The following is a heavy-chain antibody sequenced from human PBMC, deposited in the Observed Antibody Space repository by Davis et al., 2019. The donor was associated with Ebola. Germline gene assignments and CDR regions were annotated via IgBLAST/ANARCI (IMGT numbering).Heavy chain of an antibody. CDR2: IIPVLGVS. Sequence: SVKVSCKTSGGISRGYSINWVRQAPGQGLEWMGRIIPVLGVSDSAPKFQGRVVISADRSTNTVYMELSSLRSEDTAVYYCARDSFCTYGVCNDRDFDYWGQGTLVTVSS. D-gene: IGHD2-8*01. V-gene: IGHV1-69*04. CDR1: GGISRGYS. J-gene: IGHJ4*02. CDR3: ARDSFCTYGVCNDRDFDY.